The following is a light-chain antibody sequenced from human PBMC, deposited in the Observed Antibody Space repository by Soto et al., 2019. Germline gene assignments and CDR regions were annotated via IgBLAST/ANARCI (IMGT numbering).Light chain of an antibody. J-gene: IGKJ1*01. CDR1: QFISTY. Sequence: DIQMTQSPSSLSASVGERVTITCRASQFISTYLHWYQQKPGKAPKLLIYDASRLQSGVPSRFGSSGSGADFTLTINSLQSEDFATYYCQQYYSDAPWTFGQGTKVEIK. V-gene: IGKV1-39*01. CDR3: QQYYSDAPWT. CDR2: DAS.